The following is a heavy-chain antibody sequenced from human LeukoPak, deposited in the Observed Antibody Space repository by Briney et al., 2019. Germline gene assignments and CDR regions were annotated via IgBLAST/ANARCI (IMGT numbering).Heavy chain of an antibody. CDR2: ISGSGGST. CDR1: GFTFSSHA. D-gene: IGHD3-10*01. V-gene: IGHV3-23*01. Sequence: GGSLRLSCAASGFTFSSHAMSWVRQAPGKGLEWVSAISGSGGSTYYADSVKGRFTISRDNSKNTLYLQMNSLRAEDTAVYSCARGDYYDSESYYNPFDYWGQGTLVTVSS. CDR3: ARGDYYDSESYYNPFDY. J-gene: IGHJ4*02.